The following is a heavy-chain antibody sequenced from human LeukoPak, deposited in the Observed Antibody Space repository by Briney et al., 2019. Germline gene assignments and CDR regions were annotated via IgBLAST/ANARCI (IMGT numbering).Heavy chain of an antibody. J-gene: IGHJ4*02. Sequence: SETLSLTCTVSDDSISSYYWSWIRQPAGKGLEWIGRIYSTGSTNYNPSLKSRVAMSVDTSKNQFSLRLRSVTAADTAVYYCARQIASAGTAGFDFWGQGARVTVSS. D-gene: IGHD6-13*01. CDR1: DDSISSYY. CDR2: IYSTGST. CDR3: ARQIASAGTAGFDF. V-gene: IGHV4-4*07.